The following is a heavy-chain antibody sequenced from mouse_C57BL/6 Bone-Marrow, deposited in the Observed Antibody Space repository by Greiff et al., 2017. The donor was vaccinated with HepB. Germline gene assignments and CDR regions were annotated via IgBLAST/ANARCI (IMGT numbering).Heavy chain of an antibody. CDR2: IDPENGDT. Sequence: VQLQQSGAELVRPGASVKLSCTASGFNIKDDYMHWVKQRPEQGLEWIGWIDPENGDTEYASKFQGKATITADTSSNTAYLQLSSLTSEDTAVYYCSGDWYYAMDYWGQGTSVTVSS. CDR1: GFNIKDDY. CDR3: SGDWYYAMDY. V-gene: IGHV14-4*01. D-gene: IGHD2-13*01. J-gene: IGHJ4*01.